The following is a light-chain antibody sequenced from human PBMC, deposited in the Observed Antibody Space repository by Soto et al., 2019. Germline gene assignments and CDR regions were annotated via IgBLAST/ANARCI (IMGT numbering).Light chain of an antibody. CDR1: QGVAPY. J-gene: IGKJ2*01. Sequence: DIQMTQSPSSLSASVGDRVTITCQASQGVAPYVNWYQQKPGRAPKLLIYDASNLQDGVPSRFSGSASGTDFTLTISSLQPEDFATYYCQQNMKTPHTFGQGTKVETK. CDR2: DAS. V-gene: IGKV1-39*01. CDR3: QQNMKTPHT.